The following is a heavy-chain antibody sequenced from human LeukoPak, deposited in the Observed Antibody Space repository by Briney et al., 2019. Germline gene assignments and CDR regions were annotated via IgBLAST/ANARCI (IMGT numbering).Heavy chain of an antibody. V-gene: IGHV4-59*01. CDR2: IYNSGST. J-gene: IGHJ4*02. Sequence: SETLSLTCTVSGGSISSYYWSWIRQPPGKGLEWIGYIYNSGSTNYNPSLKSRVTISVDTSKNQFSLKLSSVTAADTAVYHCAREYCSSTSCYFYYWGQGTLVTVSS. CDR1: GGSISSYY. D-gene: IGHD2-2*01. CDR3: AREYCSSTSCYFYY.